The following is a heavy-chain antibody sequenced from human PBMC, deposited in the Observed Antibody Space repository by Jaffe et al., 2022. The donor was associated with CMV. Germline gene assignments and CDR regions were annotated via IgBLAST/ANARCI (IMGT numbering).Heavy chain of an antibody. V-gene: IGHV3-74*01. D-gene: IGHD3-22*01. CDR3: ARVGASYYYDSSGYYPD. CDR2: INSDGSST. Sequence: EVQLVESGGGLVQPGGSLRLSCAASGFTFSSYWMHWVRQAPGKGLVWVSRINSDGSSTSYADSVKGRFTISRDNAKNTLYLQMNSLRAEDTAVYYCARVGASYYYDSSGYYPDWGQGTLVTVSS. J-gene: IGHJ4*02. CDR1: GFTFSSYW.